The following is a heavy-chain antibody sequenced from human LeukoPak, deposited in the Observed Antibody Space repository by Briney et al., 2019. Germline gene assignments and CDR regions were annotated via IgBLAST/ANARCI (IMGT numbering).Heavy chain of an antibody. J-gene: IGHJ4*02. Sequence: ASVKVSCKASGYTFTSYDINWVRQATGQGLEWMGWMNANSGNTGYAQKFQGRVTITRNTSISTAYMELSSLRSEDTAVYYCARATNPGRFRVVRGVRLLYYFDYWGQGTLVTVSS. CDR1: GYTFTSYD. CDR3: ARATNPGRFRVVRGVRLLYYFDY. D-gene: IGHD3-10*01. V-gene: IGHV1-8*03. CDR2: MNANSGNT.